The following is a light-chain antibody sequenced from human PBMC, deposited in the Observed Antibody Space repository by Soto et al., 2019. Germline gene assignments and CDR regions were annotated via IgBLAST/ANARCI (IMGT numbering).Light chain of an antibody. J-gene: IGKJ1*01. CDR1: QSVGSD. CDR2: DAS. V-gene: IGKV3D-11*02. Sequence: EIVMTQSPATLSVSPGERATLSCRASQSVGSDLAWYQQKPGQAPRLVIYDASNRATGIPVRFSGSGSETNFTLTMSSLEPEDFEVYYCQQRRRWQVGFGKGN. CDR3: QQRRRWQVG.